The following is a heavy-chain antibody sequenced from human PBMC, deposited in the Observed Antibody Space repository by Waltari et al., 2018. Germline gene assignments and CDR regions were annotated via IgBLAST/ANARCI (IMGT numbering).Heavy chain of an antibody. J-gene: IGHJ3*02. CDR1: GGTFSSYA. V-gene: IGHV1-69*05. Sequence: QVQLVQSGAEVKKPGSSVKVSCKASGGTFSSYAISWVRQAPGQGLEWMGGSIPIVGTANYAQKFQGRVTITTDESTSTAYMELSSLRSEDTAVYYCARDPYSSGWDLDAFDIWGQGTMVTVSS. CDR3: ARDPYSSGWDLDAFDI. D-gene: IGHD6-19*01. CDR2: SIPIVGTA.